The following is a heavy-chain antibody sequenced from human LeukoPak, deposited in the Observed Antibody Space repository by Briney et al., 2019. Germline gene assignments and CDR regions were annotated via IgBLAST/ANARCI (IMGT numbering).Heavy chain of an antibody. CDR2: ISYDGSNK. CDR3: AKEPTSYYYYGMDV. CDR1: GFTFSSYG. J-gene: IGHJ6*04. Sequence: PGRSLRLSCAASGFTFSSYGMHWVRQAPGKGLEWVAVISYDGSNKYYADSVKGRFTISRDNSKNTLYLQMNSMRAEDTAVYYCAKEPTSYYYYGMDVWGKGTTVTVSS. V-gene: IGHV3-30*18.